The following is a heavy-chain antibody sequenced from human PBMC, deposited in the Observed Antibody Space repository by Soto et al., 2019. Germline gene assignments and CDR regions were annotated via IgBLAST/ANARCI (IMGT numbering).Heavy chain of an antibody. V-gene: IGHV3-7*03. CDR2: ISPDGSDK. Sequence: VRLVESGGTLVQPGGSLRISCEASGLTFSGHWMTWVRQTPGKGPEWVANISPDGSDKSYVDSVKGRFTISRDNDKNSLSLQLDSLRAEDTAVYHGASRPAGNTYHAVFDFWGQGTLVTVSS. D-gene: IGHD6-6*01. CDR3: ASRPAGNTYHAVFDF. CDR1: GLTFSGHW. J-gene: IGHJ4*02.